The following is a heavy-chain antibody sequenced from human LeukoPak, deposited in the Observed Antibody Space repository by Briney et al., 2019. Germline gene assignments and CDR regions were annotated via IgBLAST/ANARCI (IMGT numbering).Heavy chain of an antibody. J-gene: IGHJ6*03. Sequence: GGSLRLSCAASGFTFSDYYMSWIRQAPGKGLEWVSYISSSGATIYYADSVKGRSTISRDNAKNSLYLQMNSLRDEDTARYYCARPEVVAGTYYYYYYMDVWGNGTTVTVSS. CDR3: ARPEVVAGTYYYYYYMDV. CDR1: GFTFSDYY. V-gene: IGHV3-11*01. CDR2: ISSSGATI. D-gene: IGHD2-15*01.